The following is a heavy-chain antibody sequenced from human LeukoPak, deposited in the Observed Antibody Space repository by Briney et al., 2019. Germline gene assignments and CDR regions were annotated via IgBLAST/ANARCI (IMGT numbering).Heavy chain of an antibody. CDR1: EFTFSGYV. CDR2: ISGSGGST. CDR3: AKGTAESSGWYEGYFDY. J-gene: IGHJ4*02. D-gene: IGHD6-13*01. V-gene: IGHV3-23*01. Sequence: GGSLRLSCAASEFTFSGYVMSWVRKAPGKGLEWVSAISGSGGSTYYADSVKGRFTISRDNSKNTLYLQMNSLRAEDTAVYYCAKGTAESSGWYEGYFDYWGQGTLVTVSS.